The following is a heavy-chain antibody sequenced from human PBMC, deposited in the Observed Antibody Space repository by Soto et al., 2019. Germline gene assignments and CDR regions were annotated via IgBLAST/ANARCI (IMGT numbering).Heavy chain of an antibody. D-gene: IGHD1-26*01. CDR2: IIPIFGTA. CDR3: ARVGSAGSYCAYYYGMDV. CDR1: GGTFSSYA. Sequence: QVQLVQSGAEVKKPGSSVKVSCKASGGTFSSYAISWVRQAPGQGPEWMGGIIPIFGTANYAHKFQGRVTITADKSTSTAYMELSSLRSEDTAVYYCARVGSAGSYCAYYYGMDVWGEGNTVTVSS. J-gene: IGHJ6*04. V-gene: IGHV1-69*06.